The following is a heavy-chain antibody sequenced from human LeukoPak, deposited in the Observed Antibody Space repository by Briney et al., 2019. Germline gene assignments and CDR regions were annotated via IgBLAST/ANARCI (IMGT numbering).Heavy chain of an antibody. CDR2: ISYDGSNK. CDR1: GFTFSSYA. Sequence: GGSLRLSCAASGFTFSSYAMHWVRQAPGKGLEWVAVISYDGSNKYYADSVKGRFTISRDNSKNTLYLQMNSLRAEDTAVYYCARLLRLRYFDWLLPKYYFDYWGQGTLVTVSS. D-gene: IGHD3-9*01. CDR3: ARLLRLRYFDWLLPKYYFDY. V-gene: IGHV3-30*07. J-gene: IGHJ4*02.